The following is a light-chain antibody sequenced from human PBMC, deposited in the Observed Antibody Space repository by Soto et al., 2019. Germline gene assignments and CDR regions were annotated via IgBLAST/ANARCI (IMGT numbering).Light chain of an antibody. Sequence: EVVMTQSPATLSVSPGERATLSCRASESINNHLAWYQQRPGQVPRLLIYETYITAAGGPARFSGSGSGTDFTLTISSLQSEDVAVYYCQQYRKWPRTFGQGTTVEI. V-gene: IGKV3-15*01. CDR3: QQYRKWPRT. CDR2: ETY. J-gene: IGKJ1*01. CDR1: ESINNH.